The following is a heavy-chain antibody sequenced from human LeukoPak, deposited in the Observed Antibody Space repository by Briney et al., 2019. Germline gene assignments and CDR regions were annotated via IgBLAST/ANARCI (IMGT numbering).Heavy chain of an antibody. J-gene: IGHJ5*02. CDR3: ARDRAYYDFWSGYTNWFDP. V-gene: IGHV3-74*01. D-gene: IGHD3-3*01. CDR1: GFTFSSYW. CDR2: INSDGSST. Sequence: GGSLRLSCAASGFTFSSYWMHWVRQAPGKGLVWVSRINSDGSSTSYADSVKGRFTISRDNAKNTLYLQMNSLRAEDTAVYYCARDRAYYDFWSGYTNWFDPWGQGTLVTVSS.